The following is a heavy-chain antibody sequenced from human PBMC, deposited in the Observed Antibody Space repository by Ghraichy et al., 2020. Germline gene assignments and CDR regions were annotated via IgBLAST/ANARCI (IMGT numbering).Heavy chain of an antibody. J-gene: IGHJ6*02. V-gene: IGHV3-30*18. Sequence: LSLTFAASGFTFSKYGMHWVRQAPGKGLEGVAVISYDGSNKYYADSGRFTISRDNSKNTLYLQMNFLRAEDTAVYYCSKERDTSGYYSFRGDYYGMDVWGQGTTVTVSS. CDR2: ISYDGSNK. CDR1: GFTFSKYG. D-gene: IGHD3-22*01. CDR3: SKERDTSGYYSFRGDYYGMDV.